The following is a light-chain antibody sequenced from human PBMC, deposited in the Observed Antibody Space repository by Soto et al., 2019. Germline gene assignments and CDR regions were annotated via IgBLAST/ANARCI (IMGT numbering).Light chain of an antibody. J-gene: IGKJ4*01. Sequence: DIQMTQAPSSLSSSVGDRVTITCRARQDISTYLAWYQQKPGKVPKLLISAAYTLQSGVPPRFSGSGSGTDFTLTISSLQPEDVATYYYQKYDKAPLTFGGGTKVEIK. CDR1: QDISTY. CDR3: QKYDKAPLT. CDR2: AAY. V-gene: IGKV1-27*01.